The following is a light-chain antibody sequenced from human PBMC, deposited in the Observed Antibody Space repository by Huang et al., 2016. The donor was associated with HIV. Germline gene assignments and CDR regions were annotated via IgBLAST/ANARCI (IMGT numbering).Light chain of an antibody. J-gene: IGKJ1*01. CDR2: GAS. CDR1: QNINSY. CDR3: QQSDNIPPT. V-gene: IGKV1-39*01. Sequence: DIQMTQSPSSLSASVGDRVTITCRASQNINSYLNWYQKKPGKAPKVLIYGASILQSGVPARFGGSGSGTDFTLTISSLQPDDFATYYCQQSDNIPPTFGQGTRV.